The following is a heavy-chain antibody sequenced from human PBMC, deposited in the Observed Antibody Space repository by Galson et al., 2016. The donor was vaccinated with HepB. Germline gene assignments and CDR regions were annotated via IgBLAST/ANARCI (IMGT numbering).Heavy chain of an antibody. CDR1: GDSINTYY. J-gene: IGHJ4*02. CDR2: IYYRGST. D-gene: IGHD2-8*02. CDR3: ARDRTDCAGGICYSYFDY. Sequence: VSGDSINTYYWSWVRQSPGRCLEWMGYIYYRGSTNYNPSLRSRVTISVDTSKNQFSLKLGPVTAADTAVYYCARDRTDCAGGICYSYFDYWGQGTRVTVSS. V-gene: IGHV4-59*01.